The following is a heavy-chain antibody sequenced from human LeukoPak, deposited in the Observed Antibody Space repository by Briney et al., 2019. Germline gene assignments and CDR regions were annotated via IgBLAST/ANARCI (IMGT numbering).Heavy chain of an antibody. CDR3: ARDYTVTTGFDY. J-gene: IGHJ4*02. Sequence: SETLSLTCAASGGSVSSACYYWSWIRQPPGKGLEWIGYIHYTGSTNYNPSLKSRVTIAVDTSKNQFSLKLSSVTAADTAVYYCARDYTVTTGFDYWGQGTLVTVSS. CDR2: IHYTGST. V-gene: IGHV4-61*01. CDR1: GGSVSSACYY. D-gene: IGHD4-17*01.